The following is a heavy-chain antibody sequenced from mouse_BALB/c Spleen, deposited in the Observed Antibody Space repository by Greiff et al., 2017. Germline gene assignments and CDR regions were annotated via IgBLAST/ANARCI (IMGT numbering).Heavy chain of an antibody. J-gene: IGHJ4*01. CDR3: ARHPYDGYYVGYYAMDY. CDR2: IWSDGST. CDR1: GFSLTSYG. D-gene: IGHD2-3*01. V-gene: IGHV2-6-2*01. Sequence: VKVVESGPDLVAPSQSLSITCTVSGFSLTSYGVHWVRQPPGKGLEWLVVIWSDGSTTYNSALKSRLSISKDNSKSQVFLKMNSLQTDDTAMYYCARHPYDGYYVGYYAMDYWGQGTSVTVSS.